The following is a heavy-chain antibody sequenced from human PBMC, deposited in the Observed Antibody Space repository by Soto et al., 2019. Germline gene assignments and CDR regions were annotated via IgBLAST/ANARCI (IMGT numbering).Heavy chain of an antibody. D-gene: IGHD2-15*01. V-gene: IGHV3-30-3*01. CDR3: ARRTVVSLFDY. CDR1: GFTFSSYA. CDR2: ISYDGSNK. Sequence: QVQLVESGGGVVQPGRSLRLSCAASGFTFSSYAMHWVRQAPGKGLEWVAIISYDGSNKYYADSVKGRFTISRDNSKNTLFLQMNSMTAEDTAVYYCARRTVVSLFDYWGQGTLVTVSS. J-gene: IGHJ4*02.